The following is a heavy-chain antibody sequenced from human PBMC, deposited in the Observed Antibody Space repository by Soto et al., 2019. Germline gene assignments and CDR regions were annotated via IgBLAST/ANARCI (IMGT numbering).Heavy chain of an antibody. Sequence: QVQLQESGPGLVKPSQTLSLTCTVSGGSISSGGYYWSWIRQHPGKGLEWIGYIYYSGSTYYNPSLKSRVTISVDTSKNQFSLMLRSVTAADTAVYYCARGDSITIFGVVITHAFDIWGQGTMVTVSS. CDR2: IYYSGST. CDR3: ARGDSITIFGVVITHAFDI. CDR1: GGSISSGGYY. D-gene: IGHD3-3*01. J-gene: IGHJ3*02. V-gene: IGHV4-31*03.